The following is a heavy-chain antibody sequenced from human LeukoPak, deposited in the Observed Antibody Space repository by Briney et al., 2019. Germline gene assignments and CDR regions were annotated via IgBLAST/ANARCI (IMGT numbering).Heavy chain of an antibody. CDR3: ARASVSLYAFDI. V-gene: IGHV3-53*01. CDR1: GFTVSSNY. J-gene: IGHJ3*02. Sequence: GGSLRLSCAASGFTVSSNYMSWVRQAPGKGLEWVSVIYSGGSTYYADSVKGRFTISRDNSKNTLYLQMNSLRAEDTAVYYCARASVSLYAFDIWSQGTMVTVSS. CDR2: IYSGGST. D-gene: IGHD2-15*01.